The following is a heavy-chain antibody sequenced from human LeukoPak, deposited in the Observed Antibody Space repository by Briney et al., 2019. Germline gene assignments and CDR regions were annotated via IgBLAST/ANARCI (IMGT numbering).Heavy chain of an antibody. D-gene: IGHD2-21*01. CDR1: GFSFGNYA. CDR2: ISGTGGAT. V-gene: IGHV3-23*01. CDR3: VKDPRDAYGTNWFVS. J-gene: IGHJ5*01. Sequence: GGSLRLSCVASGFSFGNYAMSWVRQAPGKGLQWVSQISGTGGATWYAGFARDRFTISRDNSKKTLYLQMSGLRVEDTAMYYCVKDPRDAYGTNWFVSWGQGTLLIVSS.